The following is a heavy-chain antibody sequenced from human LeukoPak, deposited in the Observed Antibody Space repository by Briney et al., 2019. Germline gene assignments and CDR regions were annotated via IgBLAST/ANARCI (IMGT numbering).Heavy chain of an antibody. CDR1: GGSISSYY. CDR3: AILGVVNFYFDY. Sequence: SETLSLTCTVSGGSISSYYWSGIRQPPGKGLEWIGYIYYSGSTNYNPSLKSRVTISVDTSKNQFSLKLSSVTAADTAVYYCAILGVVNFYFDYWGQGTLVTVSS. CDR2: IYYSGST. D-gene: IGHD3-3*01. J-gene: IGHJ4*02. V-gene: IGHV4-59*08.